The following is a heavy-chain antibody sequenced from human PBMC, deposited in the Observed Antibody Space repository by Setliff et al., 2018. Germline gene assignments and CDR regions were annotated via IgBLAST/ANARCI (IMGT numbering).Heavy chain of an antibody. J-gene: IGHJ3*02. V-gene: IGHV4-39*01. D-gene: IGHD3-10*01. CDR1: GDSISNSDYY. CDR2: IYYSGTT. CDR3: ARRGYYYGWGDSNAFDI. Sequence: SETLSLTCIVAGDSISNSDYYWGWIRQPPGKGLEWIGSIYYSGTTYYNPSLKSRVTISVDTSKNQFSLKLSSVTAADTAVYYCARRGYYYGWGDSNAFDIWGQGTMVTVSS.